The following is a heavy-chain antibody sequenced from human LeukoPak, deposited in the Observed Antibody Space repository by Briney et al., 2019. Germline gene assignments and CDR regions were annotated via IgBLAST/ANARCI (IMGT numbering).Heavy chain of an antibody. CDR3: ASVRGVQSPFDY. V-gene: IGHV1-2*02. CDR2: INPNSGGT. D-gene: IGHD3-10*02. CDR1: GYXFTGYY. Sequence: ASVKVSCKASGYXFTGYYIHWVRQAPGQGREWMGWINPNSGGTNYAQKFQGRVTMTRDTSISTAYMELSRLRSDDTAVYYCASVRGVQSPFDYWGQGTLVTVSS. J-gene: IGHJ4*02.